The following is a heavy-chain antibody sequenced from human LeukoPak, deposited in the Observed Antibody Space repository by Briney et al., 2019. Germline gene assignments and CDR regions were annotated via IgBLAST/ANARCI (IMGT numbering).Heavy chain of an antibody. J-gene: IGHJ4*02. CDR3: AKGVDSSGYLDFFDY. D-gene: IGHD3-22*01. CDR2: ISYDGSNK. V-gene: IGHV3-30-3*01. CDR1: GFTFSSYA. Sequence: SGGSLRLSCAASGFTFSSYAMHWVRQAPGKGLEWVAVISYDGSNKYYADSVKGRFTISRDNSKNTLYLQMNSLRAEDTAVYYCAKGVDSSGYLDFFDYWGQGTLVTVSS.